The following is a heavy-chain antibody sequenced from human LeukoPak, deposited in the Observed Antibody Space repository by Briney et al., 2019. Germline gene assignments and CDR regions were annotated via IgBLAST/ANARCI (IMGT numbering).Heavy chain of an antibody. CDR3: ARVVARQFDY. Sequence: ASVKVSCKASGGTFSSYAISWVRQAPGQGLEWMGRIIPILGIANYAQKFQGRVTITADKSTSTAYMELSSLRSEDTAVYYCARVVARQFDYWGQGTLVTVFS. CDR1: GGTFSSYA. CDR2: IIPILGIA. D-gene: IGHD2-15*01. J-gene: IGHJ4*02. V-gene: IGHV1-69*04.